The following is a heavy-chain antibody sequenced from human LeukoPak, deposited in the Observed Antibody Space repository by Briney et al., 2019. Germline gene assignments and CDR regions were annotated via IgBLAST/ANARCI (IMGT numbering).Heavy chain of an antibody. D-gene: IGHD2-21*01. V-gene: IGHV3-21*01. CDR2: ISGSSSSI. Sequence: GGSLRLSCAASGFTFSNYSMNWARQAPGKGLEWVSSISGSSSSIYYADAVKGRFTISRDNAKNSLYLQMNSLRAEDTAVYYCARGYGGGQRGDPFGYWGQGTLVTVSS. CDR3: ARGYGGGQRGDPFGY. CDR1: GFTFSNYS. J-gene: IGHJ4*02.